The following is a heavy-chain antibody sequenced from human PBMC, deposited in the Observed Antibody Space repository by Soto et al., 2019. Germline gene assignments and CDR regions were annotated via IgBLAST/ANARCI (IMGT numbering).Heavy chain of an antibody. Sequence: QVQVVESGGGVVQPGRSLKLSCAASGFTFSNFGMHWDRQAPGKGLEWVAVIWHDGKEKYYADSAKGRSTISRDNSKNTLYLQMNSLRAEDTAVYYCARDPGQDEAMDYWGQGTLVTVSS. V-gene: IGHV3-33*01. J-gene: IGHJ4*02. CDR1: GFTFSNFG. CDR2: IWHDGKEK. CDR3: ARDPGQDEAMDY.